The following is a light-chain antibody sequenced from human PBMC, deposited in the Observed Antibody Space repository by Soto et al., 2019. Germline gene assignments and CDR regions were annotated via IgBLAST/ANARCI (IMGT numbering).Light chain of an antibody. Sequence: VITQNPGTLSLSPGETAALSCRASQSVSSKYLAWYQQKSGQAPRLLIYATSSRATDIPDRFIGYGSGTDFTLTISGLEPEDFAVYYCQQYGSSLSTFGQGTKVDIK. CDR1: QSVSSKY. CDR2: ATS. CDR3: QQYGSSLST. V-gene: IGKV3-20*01. J-gene: IGKJ1*01.